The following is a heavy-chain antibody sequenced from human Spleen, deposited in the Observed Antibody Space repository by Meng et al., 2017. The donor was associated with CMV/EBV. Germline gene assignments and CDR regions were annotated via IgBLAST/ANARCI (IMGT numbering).Heavy chain of an antibody. CDR2: INSDGSST. D-gene: IGHD3-3*01. CDR1: GFTFSSYW. Sequence: GESLKISCAASGFTFSSYWMHWVRQAPGKGLVWVSRINSDGSSTNYADSVKGRFTISRDNAKNTLYLQMNSLRAEDTAVYYCARGLNDFWSGYGMDVWGQGTTVTVSS. V-gene: IGHV3-74*01. J-gene: IGHJ6*02. CDR3: ARGLNDFWSGYGMDV.